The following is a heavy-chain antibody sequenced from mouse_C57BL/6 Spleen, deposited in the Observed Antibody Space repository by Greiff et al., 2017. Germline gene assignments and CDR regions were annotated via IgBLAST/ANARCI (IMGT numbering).Heavy chain of an antibody. J-gene: IGHJ4*01. CDR1: GFTFSSYA. D-gene: IGHD2-5*01. CDR2: ISSGGDYI. V-gene: IGHV5-9-1*02. Sequence: EVQRVESGEGLVKPGGSLKLSCAASGFTFSSYAMSWVRQTPEKRLEWVAYISSGGDYIYYADTVKGRFTISRDNARNTLYLQMSSLKSEDTAMYYCTRDRSNYEAMDYWGQGTSVTVSS. CDR3: TRDRSNYEAMDY.